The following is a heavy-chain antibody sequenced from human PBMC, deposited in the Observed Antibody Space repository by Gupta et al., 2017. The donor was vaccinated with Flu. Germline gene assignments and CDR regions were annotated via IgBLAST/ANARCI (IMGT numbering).Heavy chain of an antibody. CDR2: VGAGGDRT. CDR1: GRTFSDYA. J-gene: IGHJ4*02. CDR3: AKDRSGNPAIDY. Sequence: EVQLLESGGAWVQPGGSLRLSCAASGRTFSDYAMNWVRQAPGKVLEWVSTVGAGGDRTYYADSVMGRFTISRDNSKNTVYLQMNSLRGDATAVYYCAKDRSGNPAIDYWGQGTLVTVSA. V-gene: IGHV3-23*01. D-gene: IGHD6-13*01.